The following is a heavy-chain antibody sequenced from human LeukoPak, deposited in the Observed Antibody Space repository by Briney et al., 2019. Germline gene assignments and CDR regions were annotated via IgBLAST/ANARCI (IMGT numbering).Heavy chain of an antibody. CDR1: GFTFSNYV. D-gene: IGHD6-6*01. Sequence: QPGGSLRLSCAASGFTFSNYVMSWVRQAPGQGLEWVSGFTGSGVSTYYADSVKGRFSVSRDNTKNTLYMHMNSLRVEDTAVYYCAKGGPRSSFDYWGQGTLVTVSS. CDR2: FTGSGVST. J-gene: IGHJ4*02. CDR3: AKGGPRSSFDY. V-gene: IGHV3-23*01.